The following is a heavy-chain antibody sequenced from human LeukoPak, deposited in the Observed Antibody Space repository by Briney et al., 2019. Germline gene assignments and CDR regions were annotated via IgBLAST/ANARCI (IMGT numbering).Heavy chain of an antibody. J-gene: IGHJ4*02. D-gene: IGHD5-24*01. Sequence: SETLSLTCTVSGGSIRSYYWSWIRQPPGKGLEWIGYIYYSGSTNYNPSLKSRVTISVDTSKNQFSLKLSSVTAADTAVYYCARGSGWLQLYYFDYWGQGTLVTVSS. CDR1: GGSIRSYY. CDR3: ARGSGWLQLYYFDY. CDR2: IYYSGST. V-gene: IGHV4-59*01.